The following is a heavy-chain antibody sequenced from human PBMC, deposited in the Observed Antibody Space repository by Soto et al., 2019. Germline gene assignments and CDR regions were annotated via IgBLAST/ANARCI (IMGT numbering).Heavy chain of an antibody. CDR3: ARGVSAYSRSWYVPYDYYYMDV. CDR1: GYTFTCYD. V-gene: IGHV1-8*01. CDR2: MNPNSGNT. J-gene: IGHJ6*03. Sequence: QVQLVQSGAEVKKPGASVKVSCKASGYTFTCYDINWVRQATGPGLEWMGWMNPNSGNTGYAQKYQGRVTMTRNTSIRTAYMELRSLRSEDTAVYYCARGVSAYSRSWYVPYDYYYMDVWGKGTTVTVSS. D-gene: IGHD6-13*01.